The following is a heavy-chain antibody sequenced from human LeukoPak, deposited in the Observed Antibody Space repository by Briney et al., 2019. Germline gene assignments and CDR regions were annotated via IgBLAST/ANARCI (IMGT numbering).Heavy chain of an antibody. CDR3: ARVPPFWATVSVDAFDI. D-gene: IGHD4-17*01. CDR1: GFTFSSYS. Sequence: GGSLRLSCAASGFTFSSYSMNWVRQAPGKGLEWVSSISSSSSYIYYADSVKGRFTISRDNAKNSLYLQMNSLRAEDTAVYYCARVPPFWATVSVDAFDIWGQGTMVTVSS. CDR2: ISSSSSYI. V-gene: IGHV3-21*01. J-gene: IGHJ3*02.